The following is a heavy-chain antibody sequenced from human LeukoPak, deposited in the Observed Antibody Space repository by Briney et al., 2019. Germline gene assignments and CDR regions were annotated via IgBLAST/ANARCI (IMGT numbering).Heavy chain of an antibody. D-gene: IGHD3-10*01. CDR1: GGSISGYY. CDR2: IYYNGKT. CDR3: ARDVAYRSGQYDY. Sequence: SETLSLTCTVSGGSISGYYWNWIRQPPGKGLEWIGYIYYNGKTNYNPSLKSRVTISVDTSKNHFSLKLSSVTAADTAVYYCARDVAYRSGQYDYWGQGTLVTVSS. V-gene: IGHV4-59*01. J-gene: IGHJ4*02.